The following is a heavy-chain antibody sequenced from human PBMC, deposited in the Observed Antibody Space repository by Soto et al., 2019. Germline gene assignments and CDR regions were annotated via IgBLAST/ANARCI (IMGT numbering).Heavy chain of an antibody. D-gene: IGHD4-17*01. V-gene: IGHV1-69*01. CDR1: GGTFSTFG. J-gene: IGHJ4*02. CDR2: IIPFFGTA. Sequence: QVQLVQSGAEVKKTGSSVRVSCTASGGTFSTFGFSWVRQAPGQGLEWVGGIIPFFGTANYAQKFQDRVTITADEFSNTVYMDLRSLRSEDTAKYYCAGTPPMESGDKYYYDFWGQGALVTVSS. CDR3: AGTPPMESGDKYYYDF.